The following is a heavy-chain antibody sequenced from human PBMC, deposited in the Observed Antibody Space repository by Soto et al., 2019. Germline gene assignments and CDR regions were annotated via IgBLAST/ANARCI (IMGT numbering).Heavy chain of an antibody. D-gene: IGHD2-2*01. CDR2: IYQSGST. Sequence: PSETLSLTCAVSGVSISSGGYSWSWIRQPPGKGLEGIGYIYQSGSTYYNPSLRSRVTISVDRSKNQFSLKLSSVAAEDTAVYYCAKGRVVVPAAPLDYWGQGTLVTVSS. J-gene: IGHJ4*02. CDR1: GVSISSGGYS. CDR3: AKGRVVVPAAPLDY. V-gene: IGHV4-30-2*01.